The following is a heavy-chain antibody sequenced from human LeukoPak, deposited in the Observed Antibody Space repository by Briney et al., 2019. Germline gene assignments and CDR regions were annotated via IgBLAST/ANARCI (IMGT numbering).Heavy chain of an antibody. CDR3: ARRYSGYDYGGY. V-gene: IGHV3-48*02. Sequence: GGSLRLSCAASGFIFSSYSMNWVRQAPGKGLEWVSYISGTSRTIYYADSVKGRFTISRDNAKNSLYLQMNSLREEDTAVYYCARRYSGYDYGGYWGQGTLVTVSS. J-gene: IGHJ4*02. CDR2: ISGTSRTI. CDR1: GFIFSSYS. D-gene: IGHD5-12*01.